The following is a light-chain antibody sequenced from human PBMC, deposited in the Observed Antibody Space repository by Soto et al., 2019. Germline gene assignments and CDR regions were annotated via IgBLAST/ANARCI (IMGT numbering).Light chain of an antibody. CDR1: SGSIASNY. CDR3: QSYDSSSDV. J-gene: IGLJ1*01. CDR2: EDN. V-gene: IGLV6-57*04. Sequence: FMLTQPHSVSESPGKTVTISCTRSSGSIASNYVQWYQQRPGSAPTTVIYEDNERPSGVPDRFSGSIDRSSNSASLTISGLKTDDEADYYGQSYDSSSDVFGSGTKLTVL.